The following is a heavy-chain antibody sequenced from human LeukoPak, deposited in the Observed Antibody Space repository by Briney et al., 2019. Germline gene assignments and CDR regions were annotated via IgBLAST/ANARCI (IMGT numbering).Heavy chain of an antibody. V-gene: IGHV3-7*01. Sequence: GGSLRLSCAASGFTFSSYWMSWVRQTPGKGLEWVANIKQDGTKKYYVNSVKGRFSIFRDNAKNSLSLQMDSLTAEDTAVYYCASVSGSYNIDNWGQGTLVTVSS. CDR2: IKQDGTKK. D-gene: IGHD1-26*01. CDR3: ASVSGSYNIDN. J-gene: IGHJ4*02. CDR1: GFTFSSYW.